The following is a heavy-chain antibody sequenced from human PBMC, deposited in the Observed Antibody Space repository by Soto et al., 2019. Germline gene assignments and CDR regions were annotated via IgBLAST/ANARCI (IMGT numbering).Heavy chain of an antibody. CDR3: AKDPAMRYCSSTSCYFDY. Sequence: PGGSLRLSCAASGFTFSSYAMSWVRQAPGKGLEWVSAISGGGGSTYYADSVKGRFTISRDNSRNTLFLQMNSLRAEDTAVYYCAKDPAMRYCSSTSCYFDYWGPGTLVTVSS. CDR1: GFTFSSYA. CDR2: ISGGGGST. V-gene: IGHV3-23*01. J-gene: IGHJ4*02. D-gene: IGHD2-2*01.